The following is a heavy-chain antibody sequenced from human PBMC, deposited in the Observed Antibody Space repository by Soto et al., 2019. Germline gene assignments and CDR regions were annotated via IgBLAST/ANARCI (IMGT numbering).Heavy chain of an antibody. V-gene: IGHV4-61*01. Sequence: SETLSLTCTVSGGSVSSGSYYWSWIRQPPGKGLEWIGYIYYSGSTNYNPSLKSRVTISADTSKNQFSLRLSSVTAADTAVYYCASGGDDFDYWGQGTLVTVSS. D-gene: IGHD2-21*01. J-gene: IGHJ4*02. CDR3: ASGGDDFDY. CDR1: GGSVSSGSYY. CDR2: IYYSGST.